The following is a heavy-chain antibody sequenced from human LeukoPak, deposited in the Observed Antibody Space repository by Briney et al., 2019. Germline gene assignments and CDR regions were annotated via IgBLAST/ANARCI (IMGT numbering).Heavy chain of an antibody. D-gene: IGHD4-17*01. Sequence: SETLSLTCTVSGGSISSYYWSWIRQPPGKGLEWIGYIYYSGSTNYNPSLKSRVTISVDTSKNQFSLKLSSVTAADTAVYYCARLSGRYGPFDYWGQGTLVTVSS. CDR3: ARLSGRYGPFDY. CDR1: GGSISSYY. J-gene: IGHJ4*02. V-gene: IGHV4-59*08. CDR2: IYYSGST.